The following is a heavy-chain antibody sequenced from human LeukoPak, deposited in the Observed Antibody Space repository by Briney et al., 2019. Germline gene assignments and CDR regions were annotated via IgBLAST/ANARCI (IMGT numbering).Heavy chain of an antibody. J-gene: IGHJ5*02. CDR2: ISFDGSNK. CDR3: AREELGSSLGFDP. V-gene: IGHV3-30*03. CDR1: GVVFGRYG. Sequence: GGSLRLSCQVSGVVFGRYGMQWVRQAPGGGLEWVAVISFDGSNKYYADSVKGRFTISRDNSKNTLYLQMNSLRAEDTAVYYCAREELGSSLGFDPWGQGTLVTVSS. D-gene: IGHD3-16*01.